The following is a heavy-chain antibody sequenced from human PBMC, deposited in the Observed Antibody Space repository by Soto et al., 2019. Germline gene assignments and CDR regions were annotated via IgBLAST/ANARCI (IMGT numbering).Heavy chain of an antibody. Sequence: SVKVSCKASGGTFSSYAIRWVRQAPGQGLAWMGGIIPIFGTANYAQKFQGRVTMTTDTSTSTAYMELRSLISDDTAVYYCARTIYSSSSAFDYWGQGTQVTVSS. V-gene: IGHV1-69*05. J-gene: IGHJ4*02. CDR1: GGTFSSYA. CDR3: ARTIYSSSSAFDY. D-gene: IGHD6-6*01. CDR2: IIPIFGTA.